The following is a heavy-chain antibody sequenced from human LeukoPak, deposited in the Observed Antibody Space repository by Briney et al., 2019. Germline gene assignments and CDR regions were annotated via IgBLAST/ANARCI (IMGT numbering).Heavy chain of an antibody. V-gene: IGHV3-73*01. CDR1: GFIFSGSA. J-gene: IGHJ4*02. D-gene: IGHD5-18*01. Sequence: GGSLRLSCAASGFIFSGSAMHWVRQASGKGLEWVGRIRRKANSYATAYCASVKGRFTISRDDSKNTAYLQMNSLKTDDTAVYYCTSDMFTPMDYWGQGTLVTVSS. CDR3: TSDMFTPMDY. CDR2: IRRKANSYAT.